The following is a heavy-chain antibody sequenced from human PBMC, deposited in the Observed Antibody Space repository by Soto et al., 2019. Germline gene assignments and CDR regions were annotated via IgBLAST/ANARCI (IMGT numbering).Heavy chain of an antibody. J-gene: IGHJ5*02. Sequence: EVQLVESGGGLVQPGGSLRLSCAASGFTFSSYWMSWVRQAPGKGLEWVANIKQDGSEKYYVDSVKGRFTISRDNAKYSLYLQMNSLRAEDTAVYYCARDNLDLRYSSSWYWFDPWGQGTLVTVSS. CDR3: ARDNLDLRYSSSWYWFDP. CDR2: IKQDGSEK. V-gene: IGHV3-7*01. D-gene: IGHD6-13*01. CDR1: GFTFSSYW.